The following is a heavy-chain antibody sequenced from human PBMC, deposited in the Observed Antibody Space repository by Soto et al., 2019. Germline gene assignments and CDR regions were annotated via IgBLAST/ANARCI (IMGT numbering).Heavy chain of an antibody. Sequence: SVKVSCKASGGTFSSYAISWVRQAPGQGLEWMGGIIPIFGTANYAQKFQGRVTITADESTSTAYMELSSLRSEETAVYFCERDSASLNSDMWGQGPRVPVSS. V-gene: IGHV1-69*13. CDR3: ERDSASLNSDM. CDR1: GGTFSSYA. D-gene: IGHD2-21*01. CDR2: IIPIFGTA. J-gene: IGHJ4*02.